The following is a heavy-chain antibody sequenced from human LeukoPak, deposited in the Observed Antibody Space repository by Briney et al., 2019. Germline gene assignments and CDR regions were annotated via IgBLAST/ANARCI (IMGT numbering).Heavy chain of an antibody. CDR2: IYHSGST. J-gene: IGHJ4*02. Sequence: PSETLSLTCAVSGYSIGSGYYWGWIRQPPGKGLEWIGSIYHSGSTYYNPSPKSRVTISVDTSKNQFSLKLSSVTAADTAVYYCASRPWGYFDYWGQGTLVTVSS. CDR3: ASRPWGYFDY. D-gene: IGHD3-16*01. CDR1: GYSIGSGYY. V-gene: IGHV4-38-2*01.